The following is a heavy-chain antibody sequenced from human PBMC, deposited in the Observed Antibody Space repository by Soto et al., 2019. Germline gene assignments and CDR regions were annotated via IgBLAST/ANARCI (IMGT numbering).Heavy chain of an antibody. D-gene: IGHD3-9*01. CDR3: ARSFVSTPDTYFDWLLYPTDYYYGMDV. J-gene: IGHJ6*02. CDR1: GGSISSSSYY. Sequence: PSETLSLTCTVSGGSISSSSYYWGWIRQPPGKGLEWIGSIYYSGSTYYNPSLKSRVTISVDTSKNQFSLKLSSVTAADTAVYYCARSFVSTPDTYFDWLLYPTDYYYGMDVWGQGTTVTVSS. V-gene: IGHV4-39*01. CDR2: IYYSGST.